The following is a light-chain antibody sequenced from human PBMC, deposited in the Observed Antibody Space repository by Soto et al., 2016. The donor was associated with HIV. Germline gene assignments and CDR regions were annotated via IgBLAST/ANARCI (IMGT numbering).Light chain of an antibody. J-gene: IGKJ2*01. CDR2: GAS. CDR1: QNIGRY. CDR3: QQTYSTRMYT. Sequence: DIQMTQSPSSLSASVGDRVTITCRASQNIGRYLNWYQQKPGKAPKLLIYGASSLQSGVPSRFRGSESGTDFTLTISSLQPEDFATYYCQQTYSTRMYTFGQGTKLEIK. V-gene: IGKV1-39*01.